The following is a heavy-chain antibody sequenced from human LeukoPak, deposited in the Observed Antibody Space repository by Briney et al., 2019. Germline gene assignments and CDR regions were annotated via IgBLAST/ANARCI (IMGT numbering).Heavy chain of an antibody. J-gene: IGHJ6*03. D-gene: IGHD2-15*01. CDR3: ARGPYERGTLYCSGGSCYSSYYYYYMDV. CDR1: GYTFTSYY. Sequence: ASVKVSCKASGYTFTSYYMHWVRQAPGQGLEWMGIINPSGGSTSYAQKFQGRVTMTRDMSTSTVYMELSSLRSEDTAVYYCARGPYERGTLYCSGGSCYSSYYYYYMDVWGKGTTVTVSS. V-gene: IGHV1-46*01. CDR2: INPSGGST.